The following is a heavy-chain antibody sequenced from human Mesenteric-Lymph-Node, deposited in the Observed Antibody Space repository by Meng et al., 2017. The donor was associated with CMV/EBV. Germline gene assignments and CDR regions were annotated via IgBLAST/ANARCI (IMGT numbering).Heavy chain of an antibody. CDR3: AKDRGSSWSPGGFDY. V-gene: IGHV3-23*01. CDR1: GFKFSSYA. J-gene: IGHJ4*02. D-gene: IGHD6-13*01. CDR2: ISGSGGST. Sequence: GESLKISCPASGFKFSSYAMSWVRQAPGKGLEWVSGISGSGGSTYYADSVKGRCPISRDNSKKTLYLQMNSLRVEDTAVYYCAKDRGSSWSPGGFDYWGQGTLVTVSS.